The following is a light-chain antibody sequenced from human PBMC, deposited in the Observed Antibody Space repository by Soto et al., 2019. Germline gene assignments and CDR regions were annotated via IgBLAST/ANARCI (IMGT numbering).Light chain of an antibody. CDR2: AAS. CDR1: QGISSW. Sequence: DIQMTQSPSSVSASVGDRVTITCRASQGISSWLAWFQQKPGEAPRLLIYAASSLHSGVPSRFSGSGSGTEFTLTISSLQTEDFANYYCQQGNSFPLTFGGGTKVEIK. CDR3: QQGNSFPLT. V-gene: IGKV1-12*01. J-gene: IGKJ4*01.